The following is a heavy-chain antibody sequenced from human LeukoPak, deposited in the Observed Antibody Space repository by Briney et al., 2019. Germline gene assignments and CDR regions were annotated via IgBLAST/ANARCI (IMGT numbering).Heavy chain of an antibody. CDR1: GFTFSSFW. CDR2: INQDGSET. V-gene: IGHV3-7*01. Sequence: GGSLRLSCAASGFTFSSFWMNWVRQAPGKGLEWVANINQDGSETFYVDSVKGRFTIFRGNTDNSVYLQMNSLGAEDTAVYFCARDHTVAGIVFDSWGQGALVTVSS. D-gene: IGHD6-19*01. J-gene: IGHJ4*02. CDR3: ARDHTVAGIVFDS.